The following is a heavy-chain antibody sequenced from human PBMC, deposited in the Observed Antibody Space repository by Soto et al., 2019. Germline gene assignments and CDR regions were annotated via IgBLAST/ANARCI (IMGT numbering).Heavy chain of an antibody. J-gene: IGHJ4*02. Sequence: GGSLRLSCAGSGFTFGNAWINWVRQAPGEGLEWVGRIKSNSEGGTTDYAAPVKGRFTISRDDSKNTVFLQMNSLETEDTAIYYCITYSFLNRLASDYWGQGTLVTVSS. CDR2: IKSNSEGGTT. CDR3: ITYSFLNRLASDY. V-gene: IGHV3-15*07. CDR1: GFTFGNAW. D-gene: IGHD2-21*01.